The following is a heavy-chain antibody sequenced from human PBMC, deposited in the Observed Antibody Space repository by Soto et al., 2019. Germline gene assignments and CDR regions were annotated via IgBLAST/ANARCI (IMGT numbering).Heavy chain of an antibody. CDR3: ARDITIFGVVIIKYYGTDV. CDR1: GFTFSSYG. D-gene: IGHD3-3*01. J-gene: IGHJ6*02. CDR2: IWYDGSNK. Sequence: GGSLRLSCAASGFTFSSYGMHWVRQAPGKGLEWVAVIWYDGSNKYYADSVKGRFTISRDNSKNTLYLQMNSLRAEDTAVYYCARDITIFGVVIIKYYGTDVWGQGTTVTVSS. V-gene: IGHV3-33*01.